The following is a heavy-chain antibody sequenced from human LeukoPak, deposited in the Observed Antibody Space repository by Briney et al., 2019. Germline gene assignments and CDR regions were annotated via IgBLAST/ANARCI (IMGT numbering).Heavy chain of an antibody. D-gene: IGHD3-10*01. CDR1: SGSFDTYY. Sequence: SETLSLTCTVSSGSFDTYYWTWLRQPPGKGLEWLGYSGSTKYNTSLKDRPTISTDTSKRHFSLTLSSVTDADTAVYYCARTTRHYYGSGRNLTPWPAGLDVWGQGITVTVS. CDR3: ARTTRHYYGSGRNLTPWPAGLDV. V-gene: IGHV4-59*01. CDR2: SGST. J-gene: IGHJ6*02.